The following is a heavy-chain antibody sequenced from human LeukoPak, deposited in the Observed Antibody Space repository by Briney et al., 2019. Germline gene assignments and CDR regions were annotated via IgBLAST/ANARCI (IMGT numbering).Heavy chain of an antibody. CDR2: IKSKTDGGTT. V-gene: IGHV3-15*01. CDR1: GFTFSNAW. D-gene: IGHD2-15*01. J-gene: IGHJ6*03. CDR3: TTDYSSAQYYYYYYMDV. Sequence: GGSLRLSCAASGFTFSNAWMSWVRQAPGKGLEWVGRIKSKTDGGTTDYAASVKGRFTISRDDSKNTLYLQMNSLKTEDTAVYYCTTDYSSAQYYYYYYMDVWGKGTTVTISS.